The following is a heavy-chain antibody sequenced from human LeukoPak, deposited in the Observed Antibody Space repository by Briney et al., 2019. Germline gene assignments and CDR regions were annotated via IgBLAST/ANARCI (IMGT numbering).Heavy chain of an antibody. Sequence: PSETLSLTCTVSGGSISSYYWSWIRQPPGKGLEWIGYIYYSGSTYYNPSLKSRVTISVDTSKNQFSLKLSSVTAADTAVYYCARGAWLRDQLLYYGGVGMDVWGQGTTVTVSS. CDR2: IYYSGST. V-gene: IGHV4-59*12. CDR3: ARGAWLRDQLLYYGGVGMDV. CDR1: GGSISSYY. D-gene: IGHD2-2*02. J-gene: IGHJ6*02.